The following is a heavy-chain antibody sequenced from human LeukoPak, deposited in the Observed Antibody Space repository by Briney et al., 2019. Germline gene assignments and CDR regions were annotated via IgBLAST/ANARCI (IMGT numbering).Heavy chain of an antibody. V-gene: IGHV4-59*12. CDR3: ASDTPPNALDC. D-gene: IGHD2-2*01. J-gene: IGHJ4*02. Sequence: AETLCLTCTASGCTISSYYWSWIRQPPGKGLEWIGYINYRGTTKYDPSLKSRVTISVDTSKNQLSLQLNSVSAADTAVYYCASDTPPNALDCWGQGTLVTVSS. CDR1: GCTISSYY. CDR2: INYRGTT.